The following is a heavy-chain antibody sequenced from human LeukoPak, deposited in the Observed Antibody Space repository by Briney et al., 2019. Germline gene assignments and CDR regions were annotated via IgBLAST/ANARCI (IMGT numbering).Heavy chain of an antibody. V-gene: IGHV3-33*06. CDR2: IWYDGSNK. J-gene: IGHJ6*03. CDR3: AKGAITGTIYYYYYMDV. Sequence: PGRSLGLSCAASGFTFSSYGMHWVRQAPGKGLEWVAVIWYDGSNKYYADSVKGRFTISRDNSKNTLYLQMNSLRAEDTAVYYCAKGAITGTIYYYYYMDVWGKGTTVTVSS. CDR1: GFTFSSYG. D-gene: IGHD1-7*01.